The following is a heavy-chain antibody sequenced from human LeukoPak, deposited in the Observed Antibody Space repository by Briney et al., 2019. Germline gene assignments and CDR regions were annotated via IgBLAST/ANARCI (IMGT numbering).Heavy chain of an antibody. Sequence: GASVKVSCKASGYTFTSYGISWVRQAPGQGLEWMGIINPSGGSTSYAQKFQGRVTMTRDTSTSTVYMELSSLRSEDTAVYYCARDPNPLIQLWFDAFDIWGQGTMVTVSS. CDR2: INPSGGST. J-gene: IGHJ3*02. D-gene: IGHD5-18*01. V-gene: IGHV1-46*01. CDR3: ARDPNPLIQLWFDAFDI. CDR1: GYTFTSYG.